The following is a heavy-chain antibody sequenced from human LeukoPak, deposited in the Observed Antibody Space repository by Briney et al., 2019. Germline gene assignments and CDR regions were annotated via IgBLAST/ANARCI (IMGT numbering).Heavy chain of an antibody. D-gene: IGHD4-23*01. J-gene: IGHJ3*02. Sequence: GASVKVSCKVSGYTLTELSMHWVRQAPGKGLEWMGGFDPEDGETIYAQKIQGRVTMTRDTSTSTVYMELSSLRSEDAAVYYCARDVDHGGNSDAFDIWGQGTMVTVSS. CDR1: GYTLTELS. CDR3: ARDVDHGGNSDAFDI. V-gene: IGHV1-24*01. CDR2: FDPEDGET.